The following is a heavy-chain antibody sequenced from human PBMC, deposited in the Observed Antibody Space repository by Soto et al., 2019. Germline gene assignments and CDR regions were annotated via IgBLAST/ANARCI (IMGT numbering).Heavy chain of an antibody. CDR2: ISYTGAT. V-gene: IGHV4-31*03. D-gene: IGHD2-15*01. CDR3: ARGGPVSVSPAWQLLGYFDY. Sequence: PSETLSLTCSVSGGSISRGAYFWTWIRQFPGKGLEWIAYISYTGATYYNPSIKSRVTILADTSKNQFSMKLNSVTSADTAVYYCARGGPVSVSPAWQLLGYFDYWGQGTLVTVSS. J-gene: IGHJ4*02. CDR1: GGSISRGAYF.